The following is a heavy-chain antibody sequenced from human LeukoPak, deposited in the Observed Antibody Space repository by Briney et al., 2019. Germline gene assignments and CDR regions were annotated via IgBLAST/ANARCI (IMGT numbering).Heavy chain of an antibody. V-gene: IGHV1-46*01. CDR1: GYTFTSYY. D-gene: IGHD6-19*01. CDR3: AGPRAGYSSGWYAAAHCYYYYMDV. J-gene: IGHJ6*03. Sequence: GASVKVSCKASGYTFTSYYMHWVRQAPGQGLEWMGIINPSGGSTSYAQKFQGRVTMTRDMSTSTVYMELSSLRSEDTAVYYCAGPRAGYSSGWYAAAHCYYYYMDVWGKGTTVTVSS. CDR2: INPSGGST.